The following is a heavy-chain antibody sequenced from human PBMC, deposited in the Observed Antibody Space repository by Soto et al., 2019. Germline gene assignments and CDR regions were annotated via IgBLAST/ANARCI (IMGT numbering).Heavy chain of an antibody. Sequence: VQLVESEGGLVQPGGSLRLSCAASGFTFSSYSVNWVRQAPGKGLEWVSYVSSHSSTTYYADSVKGRSSISRDNAQNSLSLQMNSLRDEDTAVYYCARDASGGSYLNYLDLWGQGTLVTVSS. J-gene: IGHJ4*02. V-gene: IGHV3-48*02. CDR2: VSSHSSTT. CDR3: ARDASGGSYLNYLDL. CDR1: GFTFSSYS. D-gene: IGHD6-19*01.